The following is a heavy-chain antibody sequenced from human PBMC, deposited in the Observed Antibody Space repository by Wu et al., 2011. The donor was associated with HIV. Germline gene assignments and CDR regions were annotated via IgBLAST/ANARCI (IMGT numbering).Heavy chain of an antibody. CDR3: ATTSVVPSAIRSFHMDV. V-gene: IGHV1-69-2*01. CDR2: IDPEDGEA. Sequence: DVQLLQSGGEIKKPGATVTISCNVSGSGVFDYFVHWVQEAPEKGLEWMGLIDPEDGEAVYSEKFQGRVTITADTSTDTVFMELFSLRSEDTGICYCATTSVVPSAIRSFHMDVWGKGTSVTVSS. J-gene: IGHJ6*03. CDR1: GSGVFDYF. D-gene: IGHD2-2*01.